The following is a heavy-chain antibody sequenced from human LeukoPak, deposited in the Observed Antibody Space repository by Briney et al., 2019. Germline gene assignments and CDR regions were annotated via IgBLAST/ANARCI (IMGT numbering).Heavy chain of an antibody. CDR3: ARDLGYCSGGSCYLEGMDV. V-gene: IGHV3-30-3*01. CDR2: ITYDGGNK. Sequence: PGGSLRLSCAASGFTFNNSWMNWVRQAPGKGLEWVAVITYDGGNKYYADSVKGRFTISRDNSKNTLYLQMNSLRAEDTAVYYCARDLGYCSGGSCYLEGMDVWGQGTTVAVSS. J-gene: IGHJ6*02. D-gene: IGHD2-15*01. CDR1: GFTFNNSW.